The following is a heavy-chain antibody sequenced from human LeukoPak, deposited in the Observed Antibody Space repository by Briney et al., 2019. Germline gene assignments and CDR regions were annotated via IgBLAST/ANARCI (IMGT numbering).Heavy chain of an antibody. D-gene: IGHD5-18*01. CDR1: GGSFSGYY. Sequence: KPSETLSLTCAVYGGSFSGYYWSWIRQPPGKGLEWIGEINHSGSTNYNPSLKSRVTISVDTSKNQFSLKLSSVTAADTAVYYCARGRRNGGYSYGYYFYYFDYWGQGTLDTVSS. V-gene: IGHV4-34*01. CDR3: ARGRRNGGYSYGYYFYYFDY. J-gene: IGHJ4*02. CDR2: INHSGST.